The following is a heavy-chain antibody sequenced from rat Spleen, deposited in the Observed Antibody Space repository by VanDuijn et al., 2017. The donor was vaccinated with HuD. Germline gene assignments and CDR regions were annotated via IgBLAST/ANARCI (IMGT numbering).Heavy chain of an antibody. J-gene: IGHJ2*01. CDR3: ARRPYYYSAYFDY. D-gene: IGHD1-1*01. CDR2: ISYGDSSGHSST. CDR1: GFTFSDYY. V-gene: IGHV5-29*01. Sequence: EVQLVESDGGLVQPGRSLKLSCAASGFTFSDYYMAWVRQAPTKGLEWVATISYGDSSGHSSTYYRDSVKGRFTISRDNAKSTLYLQMDSLRSEDTATYYCARRPYYYSAYFDYWGQGVMVTVSS.